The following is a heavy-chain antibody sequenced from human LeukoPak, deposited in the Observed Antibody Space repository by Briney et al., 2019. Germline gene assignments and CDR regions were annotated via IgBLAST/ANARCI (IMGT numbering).Heavy chain of an antibody. D-gene: IGHD5-18*01. CDR3: ARVTADPIYYYYYMDV. CDR2: IYYSGTS. J-gene: IGHJ6*03. CDR1: GGSISHYY. V-gene: IGHV4-59*01. Sequence: SETLSLTCIVSGGSISHYYWNWIRQPPGKGLEWIGYIYYSGTSNYNASLKSRVTISLDTSKNQFSLKLSSVTAADTAVYYCARVTADPIYYYYYMDVWGKGTTVTVSS.